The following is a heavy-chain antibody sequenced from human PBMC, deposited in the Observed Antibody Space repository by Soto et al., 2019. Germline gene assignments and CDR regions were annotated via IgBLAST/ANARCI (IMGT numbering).Heavy chain of an antibody. Sequence: ASVKVSCKSSGYTFTSYGISCVRQAPGQGLEWMGWISAYNGNTNYAQKLQGRVTMTTDTSTSTAYMELRSLRSDDTAVYYCARPPPYYYDSSGYYPLFYWGQGTLVTVSS. V-gene: IGHV1-18*01. CDR3: ARPPPYYYDSSGYYPLFY. D-gene: IGHD3-22*01. J-gene: IGHJ4*02. CDR2: ISAYNGNT. CDR1: GYTFTSYG.